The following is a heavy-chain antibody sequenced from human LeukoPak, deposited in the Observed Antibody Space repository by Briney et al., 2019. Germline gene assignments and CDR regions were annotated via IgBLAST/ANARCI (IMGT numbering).Heavy chain of an antibody. CDR2: IYYSGST. Sequence: PSETLSLTCTVSGASISSSSFYWGWIRQPPGKGLEWIGSIYYSGSTYYNPSLKSRVTISVDTSKNQFSLKLSSVTAADTAMYYCARHFAGPGTYTPYYGMDVWGPGTTVTVS. CDR3: ARHFAGPGTYTPYYGMDV. J-gene: IGHJ6*02. D-gene: IGHD3-3*02. CDR1: GASISSSSFY. V-gene: IGHV4-39*07.